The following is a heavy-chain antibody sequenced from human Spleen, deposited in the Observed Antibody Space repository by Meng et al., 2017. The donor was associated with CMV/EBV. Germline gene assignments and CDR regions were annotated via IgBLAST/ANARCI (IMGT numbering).Heavy chain of an antibody. Sequence: GGSLRLSCAASGFTFSSYSMNWVRQAPGKGLEWVSSITGDGSYTHYANSVRGRFTISRDNARNSLYLQINSLSPEDTAVYYCARGGDYSSGWHSFDYWGQGTLVTVSS. CDR1: GFTFSSYS. CDR3: ARGGDYSSGWHSFDY. D-gene: IGHD6-19*01. CDR2: ITGDGSYT. J-gene: IGHJ4*02. V-gene: IGHV3-21*01.